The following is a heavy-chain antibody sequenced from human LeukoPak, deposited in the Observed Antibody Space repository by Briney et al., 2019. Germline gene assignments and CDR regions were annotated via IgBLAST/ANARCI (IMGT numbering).Heavy chain of an antibody. CDR1: GYTFNTFH. Sequence: ASVKVSCKASGYTFNTFHVTWVRQAPGQGLQWMGRISTYNGNSHYAQSLQGRVTMTTDTSTNTAYMELRSLTSDDTAVYYCPRLGVTRSSYYMDVWGTGTTVTVSS. V-gene: IGHV1-18*01. CDR2: ISTYNGNS. D-gene: IGHD4-23*01. CDR3: PRLGVTRSSYYMDV. J-gene: IGHJ6*03.